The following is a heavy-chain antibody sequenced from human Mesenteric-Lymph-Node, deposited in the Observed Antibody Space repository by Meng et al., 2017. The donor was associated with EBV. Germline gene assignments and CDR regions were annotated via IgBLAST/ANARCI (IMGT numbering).Heavy chain of an antibody. V-gene: IGHV4-4*02. CDR2: IYHRGST. CDR3: ARVNEGQWLVRGAFDY. D-gene: IGHD6-19*01. Sequence: VLLPESGPRRVNPCGTLPLPCAASGGSIRPSNWWSWVRQPPGKGLEWIGEIYHRGSTNYNPSLTSRVTISVDESKNEFSLSLTSVTAADTAVYFCARVNEGQWLVRGAFDYWGQGTLVTVSS. CDR1: GGSIRPSNW. J-gene: IGHJ4*02.